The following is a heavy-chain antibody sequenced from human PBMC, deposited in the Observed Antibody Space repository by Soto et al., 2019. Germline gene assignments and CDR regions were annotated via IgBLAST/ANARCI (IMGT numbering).Heavy chain of an antibody. Sequence: EVQLVESGGALVQPGGSLRLSCAASGFTVSRNHMSWVRQAPGKGLEWVSLIYNEDRTYYADSVKGRFTISRDNSKNTLYLQTNSLRAEETAVYYCAREGGVGLGKYYYVMDVWGQGTTVTVSS. CDR2: IYNEDRT. CDR3: AREGGVGLGKYYYVMDV. V-gene: IGHV3-66*01. J-gene: IGHJ6*02. D-gene: IGHD1-1*01. CDR1: GFTVSRNH.